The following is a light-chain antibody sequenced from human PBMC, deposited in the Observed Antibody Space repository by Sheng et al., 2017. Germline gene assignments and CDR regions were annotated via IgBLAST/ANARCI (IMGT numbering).Light chain of an antibody. CDR3: QQRSYLSWT. J-gene: IGKJ1*01. CDR1: QSVNSH. CDR2: DSS. V-gene: IGKV3-11*01. Sequence: EMVLTQSPGTLSLSPGERAALSCRASQSVNSHLAWYQQRPGQAPRLLIYDSSKRATGIPARFSGSGSGTDFTLTINGLEPEDFAVYYCQQRSYLSWTFGQGTKVEIK.